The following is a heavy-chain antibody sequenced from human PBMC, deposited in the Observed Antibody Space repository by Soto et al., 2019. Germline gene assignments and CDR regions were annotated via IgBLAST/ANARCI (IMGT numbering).Heavy chain of an antibody. J-gene: IGHJ6*02. CDR1: GGTFSSYA. V-gene: IGHV1-69*01. Sequence: QVQLVQSGAEVKKSGSSVKVSCKASGGTFSSYAISWVRQAPGQGLEWMGGIIPIFGTANYAQKFQGRVTITADESTSTAYMELSSLRSEDTAVYYCARDGRVVVVAAAPYYYYGMDVWGQGTTVTVSS. CDR2: IIPIFGTA. D-gene: IGHD2-15*01. CDR3: ARDGRVVVVAAAPYYYYGMDV.